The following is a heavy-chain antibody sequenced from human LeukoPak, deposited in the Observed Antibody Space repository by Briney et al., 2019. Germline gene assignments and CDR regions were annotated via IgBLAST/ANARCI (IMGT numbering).Heavy chain of an antibody. J-gene: IGHJ6*02. Sequence: GGSLRLSCAASGFTFSSYAMSWVRQAPGKGLEWVSAVSGSGGSTYYADSVKGRFTISRDNSKNTLYLQMNILRAEDTAVYYCARRDYYYGMDVWGQGTTVTVSS. V-gene: IGHV3-23*01. CDR3: ARRDYYYGMDV. CDR2: VSGSGGST. CDR1: GFTFSSYA.